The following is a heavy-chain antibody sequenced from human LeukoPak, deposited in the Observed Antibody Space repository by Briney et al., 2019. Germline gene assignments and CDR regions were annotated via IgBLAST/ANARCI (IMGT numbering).Heavy chain of an antibody. CDR2: INHSGST. Sequence: SETLSLTCAVYGGSFSGYYWSWIRQPPGKGLEWIGEINHSGSTNYNPSLKSRVTISVDTSKNQFSLKLSSVTAADTAVYYCARAYSSGWYARGAFGYWGQGTLVTVSS. V-gene: IGHV4-34*01. CDR3: ARAYSSGWYARGAFGY. J-gene: IGHJ4*02. CDR1: GGSFSGYY. D-gene: IGHD6-19*01.